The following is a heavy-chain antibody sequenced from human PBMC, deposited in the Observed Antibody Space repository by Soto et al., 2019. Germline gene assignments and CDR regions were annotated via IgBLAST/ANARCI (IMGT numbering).Heavy chain of an antibody. Sequence: SQTLSLTCAISVDSVSSNTASWNWIRQSPSRGLEWLGRTYSRSKWYNDYAVSVKSRIIINPDTSNNQFSLQLNSVTPEDTAVYFCAKGDNLGPKTGYAFDPWGQGIMVTVSS. V-gene: IGHV6-1*01. CDR2: TYSRSKWYN. CDR1: VDSVSSNTAS. CDR3: AKGDNLGPKTGYAFDP. D-gene: IGHD5-12*01. J-gene: IGHJ5*02.